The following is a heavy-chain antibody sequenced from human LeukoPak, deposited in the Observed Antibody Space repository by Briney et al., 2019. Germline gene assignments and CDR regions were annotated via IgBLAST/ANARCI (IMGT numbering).Heavy chain of an antibody. CDR3: ARERITMIVVDY. CDR1: GFTVSSNY. J-gene: IGHJ4*02. V-gene: IGHV3-53*01. CDR2: IYSGGNT. Sequence: PGGSLRLSCAASGFTVSSNYMSWVSQAPGKGLEWVSLIYSGGNTYYADSVKGRFTISRDNSKNTLYLQMNSLRAEDTAVYYCARERITMIVVDYWGQGTLVTVSS. D-gene: IGHD3-22*01.